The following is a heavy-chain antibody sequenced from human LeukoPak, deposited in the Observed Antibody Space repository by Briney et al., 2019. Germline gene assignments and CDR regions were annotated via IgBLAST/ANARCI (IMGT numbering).Heavy chain of an antibody. CDR1: GLTFNSYA. J-gene: IGHJ4*02. D-gene: IGHD1/OR15-1a*01. CDR3: AQNWNNDC. CDR2: ISHSGDST. Sequence: GGSLRLSCAASGLTFNSYAMNWVRQAPGKGLEWVSSISHSGDSTYYADSVKGRFTISRDNSKNTLYLQMNSLRADDTAVYYCAQNWNNDCWGQGTLVTVSS. V-gene: IGHV3-23*01.